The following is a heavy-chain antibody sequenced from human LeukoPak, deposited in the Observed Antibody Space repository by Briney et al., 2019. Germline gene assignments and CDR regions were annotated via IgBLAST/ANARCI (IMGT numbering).Heavy chain of an antibody. V-gene: IGHV4-34*01. J-gene: IGHJ4*02. CDR2: INHGGST. Sequence: SETLSLTCAVNGGSFSGDFWSWIRQSPGKGLEWIGEINHGGSTTYNPSLQSRVTISVDTSTNQISLEMTSVTAADTAPYYCARHTWPWLPFDDWGQGTQVTISS. CDR3: ARHTWPWLPFDD. CDR1: GGSFSGDF. D-gene: IGHD5-12*01.